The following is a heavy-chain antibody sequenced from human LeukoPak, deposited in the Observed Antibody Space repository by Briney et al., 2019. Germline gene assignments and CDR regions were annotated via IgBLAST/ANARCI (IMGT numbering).Heavy chain of an antibody. CDR2: IKQDGSEK. J-gene: IGHJ3*02. D-gene: IGHD2-15*01. CDR3: ARRYSSGGSCRNAFDI. V-gene: IGHV3-7*01. Sequence: GGSLRLSCAASGFTFSSYWMSWVRQAPGKGLEWVANIKQDGSEKYYVDSVKGRFTISRDNAKNSLYLQMNSLRAEDTAVYYCARRYSSGGSCRNAFDIWGQGTMATVSS. CDR1: GFTFSSYW.